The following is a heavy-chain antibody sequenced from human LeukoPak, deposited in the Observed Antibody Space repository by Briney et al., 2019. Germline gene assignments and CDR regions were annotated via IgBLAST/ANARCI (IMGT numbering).Heavy chain of an antibody. V-gene: IGHV1-46*01. J-gene: IGHJ4*02. Sequence: PVASVKVSCKASGYTFTGYYMHWVRQAPGQGLEWMGIINPSGGSTSYAQKFQGRVTMTRDMSTSTVYMELSSLRSEDTAVYYCARVEMAFSFDYWGQGTLVTVSS. CDR1: GYTFTGYY. CDR3: ARVEMAFSFDY. D-gene: IGHD5-24*01. CDR2: INPSGGST.